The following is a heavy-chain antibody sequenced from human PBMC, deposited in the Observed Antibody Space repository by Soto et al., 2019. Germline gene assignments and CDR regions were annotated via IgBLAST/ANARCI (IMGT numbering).Heavy chain of an antibody. D-gene: IGHD6-19*01. Sequence: QITLKESGPTLVTPTQTLTLTCTFSGFSLSTSGVGVGWFRQPPGKALEWLTLIYWDDDNHYSPSLQSRLTITKATSKNPVVLTMTHMDPVDTATYSCAHGSGWLFDFWGQGALVTVSS. V-gene: IGHV2-5*02. J-gene: IGHJ4*02. CDR1: GFSLSTSGVG. CDR2: IYWDDDN. CDR3: AHGSGWLFDF.